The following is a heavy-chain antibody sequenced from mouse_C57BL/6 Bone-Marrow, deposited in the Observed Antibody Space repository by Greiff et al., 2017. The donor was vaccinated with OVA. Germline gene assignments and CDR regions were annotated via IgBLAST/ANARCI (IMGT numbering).Heavy chain of an antibody. V-gene: IGHV7-1*01. Sequence: EVKLVESGGGLVQSGRSLRLSCATSGFTFSDFYMEWVRQAPGKGLEWIAASRNKANDYTTEYSASVKGRFIVSRETSQSILYLQMNALRAEDTAIYYCARDAGYWYFDVWGTGTTVTVSS. CDR3: ARDAGYWYFDV. J-gene: IGHJ1*03. CDR1: GFTFSDFY. CDR2: SRNKANDYTT.